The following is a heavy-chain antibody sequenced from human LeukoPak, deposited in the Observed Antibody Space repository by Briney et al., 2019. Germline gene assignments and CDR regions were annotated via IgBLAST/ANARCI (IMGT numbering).Heavy chain of an antibody. CDR2: ISYDGSNK. Sequence: KSMRLSCAGRAFTVGKYGMRWFRQAPGKGLEWVAVISYDGSNKYYADSVKGRFTISRDNSKNTLYLQMNSLRAEDTAVYYCTSWDPRVYWGQGTLVTVSS. D-gene: IGHD1-26*01. CDR3: TSWDPRVY. CDR1: AFTVGKYG. V-gene: IGHV3-30*03. J-gene: IGHJ4*02.